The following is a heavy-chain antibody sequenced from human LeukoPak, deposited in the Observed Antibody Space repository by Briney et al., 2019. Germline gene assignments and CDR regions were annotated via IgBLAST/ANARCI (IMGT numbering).Heavy chain of an antibody. V-gene: IGHV4-59*01. CDR3: ARASLNPYYYYYYIMDV. Sequence: SETLSLTCTVSGGSISSYYWSWIRQPPGKGMEWIGYIYYSGSTNYNPSLKSRVTISVDTSKNQFSLKLSSVTASDTAVYYCARASLNPYYYYYYIMDVWGQGTTVTVSS. CDR1: GGSISSYY. CDR2: IYYSGST. J-gene: IGHJ6*02.